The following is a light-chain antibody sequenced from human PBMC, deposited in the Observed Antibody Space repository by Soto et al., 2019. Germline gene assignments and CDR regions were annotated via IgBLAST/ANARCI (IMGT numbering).Light chain of an antibody. CDR1: QDIRNF. CDR3: QKYSSVPV. J-gene: IGKJ3*01. Sequence: DIQMTQSPTSLSASVGDRVTITCRASQDIRNFVAWNQQEPVRAPKLLIYAASTLQSGVPSRFSGSGSGTDFTLSINSLQPEDVATYSCQKYSSVPVFGPGTKVEIK. V-gene: IGKV1-27*01. CDR2: AAS.